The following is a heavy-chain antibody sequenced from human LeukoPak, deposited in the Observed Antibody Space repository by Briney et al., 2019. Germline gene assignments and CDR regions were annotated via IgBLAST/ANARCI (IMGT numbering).Heavy chain of an antibody. Sequence: KSSETLSLTCTVSYDSIGTYLWSWVRQPAGKGLEWIGRIFASGSTFYSPSLKSRVTMSVDTSKNQFSLKLSSVTAADTAVYYCARGRRGYSSSPIDYWGQGTLVTVSS. CDR3: ARGRRGYSSSPIDY. J-gene: IGHJ4*02. D-gene: IGHD6-13*01. CDR2: IFASGST. V-gene: IGHV4-4*07. CDR1: YDSIGTYL.